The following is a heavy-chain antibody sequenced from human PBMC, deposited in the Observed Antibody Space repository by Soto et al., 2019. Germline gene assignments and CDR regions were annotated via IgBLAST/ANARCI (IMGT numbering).Heavy chain of an antibody. V-gene: IGHV3-23*01. CDR1: ESTFGSYA. CDR2: ITGTGDSS. J-gene: IGHJ4*02. D-gene: IGHD3-10*01. CDR3: AKDNGNYGSGSFSH. Sequence: EVQLLESGGGWLHPGGARGLSCAASESTFGSYAMSWVLRAPGKGLVWVSLITGTGDSSGYANSVKGRFTISKDYSKTTVFLQMNSLRAEDTAVYFCAKDNGNYGSGSFSHWGQGTLVTVSS.